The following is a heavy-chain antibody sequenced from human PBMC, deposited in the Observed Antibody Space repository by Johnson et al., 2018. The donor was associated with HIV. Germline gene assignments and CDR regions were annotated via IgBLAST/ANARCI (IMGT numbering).Heavy chain of an antibody. CDR1: GFTFDDYA. D-gene: IGHD4-23*01. CDR3: AKSPGKDHGGNSGGIDI. CDR2: ISWNSGSI. V-gene: IGHV3-9*01. J-gene: IGHJ3*02. Sequence: LLVESGGGLVQPGRSLRLSCAASGFTFDDYAMHWVRQAPGKGLEWVSGISWNSGSIGYADSVKGRFTISRDNSKNTMYLQMNSLRAEDTAVYYCAKSPGKDHGGNSGGIDIWGQGTMVTVSA.